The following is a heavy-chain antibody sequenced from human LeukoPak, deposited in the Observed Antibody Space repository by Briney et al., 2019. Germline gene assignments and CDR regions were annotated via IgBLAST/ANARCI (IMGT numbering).Heavy chain of an antibody. CDR3: ARDFGAMSAHMDV. CDR2: ISYIGST. V-gene: IGHV4-59*01. J-gene: IGHJ6*02. CDR1: GASISNSY. Sequence: PSETLSLTCTVPGASISNSYLSWIRQPPGKGLEWIGYISYIGSTNYNPSLKSRVIISVDTSKNQFSLKLSSVTAADTAVYFCARDFGAMSAHMDVWGQGTTVTVSS. D-gene: IGHD3-3*01.